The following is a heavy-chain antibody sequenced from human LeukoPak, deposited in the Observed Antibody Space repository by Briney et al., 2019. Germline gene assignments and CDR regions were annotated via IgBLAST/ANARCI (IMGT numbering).Heavy chain of an antibody. V-gene: IGHV3-23*01. CDR3: AKSVVPAAMGLWDV. CDR1: GFTFSSYA. J-gene: IGHJ6*02. D-gene: IGHD2-2*01. Sequence: GGSLRLSCAASGFTFSSYAMSWVRQAPGKGLEWVSAISGSGGSTYCADSVKGRFTISRDNSKNTLYLQMNSLRAEDTAVYYCAKSVVPAAMGLWDVWGQGTTVTVSS. CDR2: ISGSGGST.